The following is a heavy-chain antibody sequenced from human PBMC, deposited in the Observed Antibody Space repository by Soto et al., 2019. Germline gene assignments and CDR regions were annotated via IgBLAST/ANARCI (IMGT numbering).Heavy chain of an antibody. CDR3: ARDQEYYDSSGYYRHDAFDI. V-gene: IGHV3-21*01. D-gene: IGHD3-22*01. J-gene: IGHJ3*02. CDR2: ISSSSSYI. Sequence: GGSLRLSCAASGFTFSSYSMNWVRQAPGKGLEWVSSISSSSSYIYYADSVKGRFTISRDNAKNSLYLQMNSLRAEDTAVYYCARDQEYYDSSGYYRHDAFDIWGQGTMVTVSS. CDR1: GFTFSSYS.